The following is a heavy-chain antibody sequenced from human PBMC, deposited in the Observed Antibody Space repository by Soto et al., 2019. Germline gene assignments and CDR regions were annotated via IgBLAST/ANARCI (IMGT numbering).Heavy chain of an antibody. CDR1: GFTFSSYA. D-gene: IGHD3-3*01. J-gene: IGHJ6*02. V-gene: IGHV3-23*01. CDR2: ISGSGGST. CDR3: ARDRSTDFGLDV. Sequence: GGSLRLSCAASGFTFSSYAMSWVRQAPGKGLEWVSAISGSGGSTYYADSVKGRFTISRDNSKNTLYLQMNSLRVEDTVTYFCARDRSTDFGLDVWGQGTTVTVSS.